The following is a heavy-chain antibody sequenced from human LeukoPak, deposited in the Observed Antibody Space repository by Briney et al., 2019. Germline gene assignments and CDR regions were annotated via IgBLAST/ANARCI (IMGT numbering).Heavy chain of an antibody. Sequence: GGSLRLSRAGSGFAFSSSWMNWVRQAPGKGLEWVSGIYGSGGGQTFYANSVKGRFTISRDDSKNMLFLHMDSLRAEDTALYYCAKDMKPDGVWDVDYWGQGTLVTVSS. CDR1: GFAFSSSW. D-gene: IGHD4-17*01. V-gene: IGHV3-23*01. CDR3: AKDMKPDGVWDVDY. J-gene: IGHJ4*02. CDR2: IYGSGGGQT.